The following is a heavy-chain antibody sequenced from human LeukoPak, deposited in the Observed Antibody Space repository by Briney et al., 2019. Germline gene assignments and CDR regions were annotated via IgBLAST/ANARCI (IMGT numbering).Heavy chain of an antibody. CDR1: GGSFSGYH. D-gene: IGHD6-13*01. J-gene: IGHJ5*02. CDR3: ARDSSSWKNWFDP. Sequence: SETLSLTCAVYGGSFSGYHWSWIRQPPGKGLERIGEINHSGSTNYNPSLKSRVTISVDTSKNQFSLKLSSVTAADTAVYYCARDSSSWKNWFDPWGQGTLVTVSS. V-gene: IGHV4-34*01. CDR2: INHSGST.